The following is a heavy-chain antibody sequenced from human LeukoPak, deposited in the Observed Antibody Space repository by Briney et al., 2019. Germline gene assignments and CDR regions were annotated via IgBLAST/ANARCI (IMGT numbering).Heavy chain of an antibody. J-gene: IGHJ4*02. D-gene: IGHD3-22*01. CDR1: GYTFTSYY. Sequence: ASVKVSCKASGYTFTSYYMHWVRQAPGQGLEWMGRINPNSGGTNYAQKFQGRVTMTRDTSISTAYMELSRLRSDDTAVYYCARESYYDSSGLGNYYFDFWGQGTLVTVSS. CDR2: INPNSGGT. V-gene: IGHV1-2*06. CDR3: ARESYYDSSGLGNYYFDF.